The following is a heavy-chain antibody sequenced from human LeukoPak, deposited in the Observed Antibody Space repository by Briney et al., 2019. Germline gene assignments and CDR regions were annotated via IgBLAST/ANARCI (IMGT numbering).Heavy chain of an antibody. CDR1: GYTFTGYY. J-gene: IGHJ4*02. CDR3: ARDKRAGTADY. D-gene: IGHD6-13*01. CDR2: INPNSGGT. Sequence: ASVNVSCKASGYTFTGYYMHWVRQAPGQGLEWMGWINPNSGGTKYAQKFQGRVTMTRDTSISTAYMELSRLRSDDTAVYYCARDKRAGTADYWGQGTLVTVSS. V-gene: IGHV1-2*02.